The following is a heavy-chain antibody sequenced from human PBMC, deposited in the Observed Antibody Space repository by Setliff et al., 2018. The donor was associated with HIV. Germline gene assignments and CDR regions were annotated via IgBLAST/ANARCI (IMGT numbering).Heavy chain of an antibody. D-gene: IGHD4-17*01. V-gene: IGHV1-24*01. CDR1: GYTLTELS. J-gene: IGHJ4*02. CDR2: FDPEDGET. CDR3: ATFDYGHSSGKIDY. Sequence: GASVKVSCKISGYTLTELSIHWVRQAPGKGLEWMANFDPEDGETFYAQNFQGRVTMSRDTSISTAYMELSRLKSDDTAVYFCATFDYGHSSGKIDYWGQGTLVTVSS.